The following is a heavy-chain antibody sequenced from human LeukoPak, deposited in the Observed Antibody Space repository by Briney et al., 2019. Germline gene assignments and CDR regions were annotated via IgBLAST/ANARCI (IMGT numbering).Heavy chain of an antibody. CDR3: ARDSDSGFQ. Sequence: PSETLSLTCTVPGGSFSFYFWLWIRQPPGEGLDWIGEIDNRGSTQYKPSLRSRGIISIDTSGNHFSLKLTSVTAADTAVYFCARDSDSGFQWGQGMLVTVSS. CDR1: GGSFSFYF. V-gene: IGHV4-34*01. D-gene: IGHD3-16*01. J-gene: IGHJ4*02. CDR2: IDNRGST.